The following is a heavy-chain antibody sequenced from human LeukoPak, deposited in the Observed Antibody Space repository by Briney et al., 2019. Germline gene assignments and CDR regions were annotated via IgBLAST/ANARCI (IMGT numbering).Heavy chain of an antibody. J-gene: IGHJ4*02. CDR2: INHSGSSGIT. Sequence: SETLSLTCTVSGGSISSYYWSWIRQAPGKGLEWIGEINHSGSSGITNYNPSLKSRVTISVDTSRKQFFLKLSSVTVADTAVYYCARGRSNRDSWGQGTLVTVSS. V-gene: IGHV4-34*01. CDR3: ARGRSNRDS. CDR1: GGSISSYY. D-gene: IGHD4/OR15-4a*01.